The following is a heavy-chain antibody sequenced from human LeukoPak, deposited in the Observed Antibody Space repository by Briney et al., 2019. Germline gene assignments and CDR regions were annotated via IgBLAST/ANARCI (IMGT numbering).Heavy chain of an antibody. CDR3: VKDPDPRYCSSTSCSPI. D-gene: IGHD2-2*01. CDR1: GFTFRSHA. Sequence: GGSLRLSCVGPGFTFRSHAMSWVRQAPEKGLEFVSGIYENGGTTYYADSVKGRFSISRDNSKNTLYLQMNSLRVEDTAVYYCVKDPDPRYCSSTSCSPIWGQGTMVTVSS. V-gene: IGHV3-23*01. CDR2: IYENGGTT. J-gene: IGHJ3*02.